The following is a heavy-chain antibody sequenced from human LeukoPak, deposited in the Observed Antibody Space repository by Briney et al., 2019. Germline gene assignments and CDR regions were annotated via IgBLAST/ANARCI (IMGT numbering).Heavy chain of an antibody. CDR3: ARAWWLRFDY. V-gene: IGHV3-48*03. D-gene: IGHD5-12*01. Sequence: GGSLRLSCAASGFTFSSYEMNWVRQAPGKGLEWVSYISSSGSTIYYADSVKGRFTIPRDNAKNSLYLQMNSLRAEDTAVYYCARAWWLRFDYWGQGTLVTVSS. J-gene: IGHJ4*02. CDR1: GFTFSSYE. CDR2: ISSSGSTI.